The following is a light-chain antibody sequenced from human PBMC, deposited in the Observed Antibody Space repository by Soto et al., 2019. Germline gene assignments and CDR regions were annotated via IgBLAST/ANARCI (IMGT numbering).Light chain of an antibody. Sequence: DIQMTQSPSSLSASVGNRVTITCRASQSISTYLNWYQKKPGKAPNLLIYDASRLQSGVPSRFSGSGGGTDCTLTLSSVQPEDFATYFCQQSYMDPITFGQGTRLEIK. CDR2: DAS. V-gene: IGKV1-39*01. CDR1: QSISTY. CDR3: QQSYMDPIT. J-gene: IGKJ5*01.